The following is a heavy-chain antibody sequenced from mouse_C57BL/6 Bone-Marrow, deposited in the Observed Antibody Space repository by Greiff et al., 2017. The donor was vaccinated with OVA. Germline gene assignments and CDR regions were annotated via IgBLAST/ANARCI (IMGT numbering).Heavy chain of an antibody. Sequence: QVTLKVSGPGILQSSQTLSLTCSFSGFSLSTSGMGVSWLRQPSGLGLEWLAHIYWDDDQCYHPFLKSRLTISNDTSRNQVFLKITSVDTADTATYYCARTFTTVATGYFDDWGQGTTLTVSA. J-gene: IGHJ2*01. V-gene: IGHV8-12*01. CDR3: ARTFTTVATGYFDD. CDR2: IYWDDDQ. D-gene: IGHD1-1*01. CDR1: GFSLSTSGMG.